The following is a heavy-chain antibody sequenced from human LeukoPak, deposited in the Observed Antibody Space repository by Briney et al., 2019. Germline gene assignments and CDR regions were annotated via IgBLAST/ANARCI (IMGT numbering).Heavy chain of an antibody. D-gene: IGHD3-10*01. V-gene: IGHV3-30*02. CDR2: IRYDGSNK. CDR3: AKDLPSVWGSGSRGYFDY. Sequence: GGSLRLSCAASGFTFSSYGMHWVRQAPGKGLEWVAFIRYDGSNKYYADSVKGRFTISRDNSKNTLYLQMNSLRAEDTAVYYCAKDLPSVWGSGSRGYFDYWGQGTLVTVSS. J-gene: IGHJ4*02. CDR1: GFTFSSYG.